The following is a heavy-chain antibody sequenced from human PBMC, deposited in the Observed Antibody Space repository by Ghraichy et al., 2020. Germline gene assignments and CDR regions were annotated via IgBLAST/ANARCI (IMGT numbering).Heavy chain of an antibody. CDR3: ARHRPRSYNNSPNHSNNPEYYFDY. CDR1: GGSISSYY. CDR2: IYTSGST. J-gene: IGHJ4*02. D-gene: IGHD4-23*01. Sequence: SETLSLTCTVSGGSISSYYWSWIRQPPGKGLEWIGYIYTSGSTNYNPSLKSRVTISVDTSKNQFSLKLSSVTAADTAVYYCARHRPRSYNNSPNHSNNPEYYFDYWGQGTLVTVSS. V-gene: IGHV4-4*09.